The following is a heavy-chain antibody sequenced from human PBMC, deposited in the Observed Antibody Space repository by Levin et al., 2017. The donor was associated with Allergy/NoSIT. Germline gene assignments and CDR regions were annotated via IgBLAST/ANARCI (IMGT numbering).Heavy chain of an antibody. CDR1: GFTFSDYY. Sequence: GGSLRLSCAASGFTFSDYYMTWIRQAPGKGLEWVSYISGSGTIIYYADSVKGRFTISRDNAKNSMYLQMNSLRAEDTAVYYCARVTRCGGDCYFLDDWGQGTLLTVSS. CDR3: ARVTRCGGDCYFLDD. V-gene: IGHV3-11*01. D-gene: IGHD2-21*01. J-gene: IGHJ4*02. CDR2: ISGSGTII.